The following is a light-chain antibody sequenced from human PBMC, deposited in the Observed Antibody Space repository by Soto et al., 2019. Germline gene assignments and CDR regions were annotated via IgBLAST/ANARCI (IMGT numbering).Light chain of an antibody. CDR2: TVS. Sequence: DIVMTQTPLSLPVTPGEPASISCRSSQRLSDSDDGNNYLDWYIQKPGQSPQLLIHTVSYRASGVPDRFSGSGSGTYFTLRISRVEAGDVGVYYCLQRMEFPYTFGQGTKLEIK. CDR3: LQRMEFPYT. CDR1: QRLSDSDDGNNY. V-gene: IGKV2-40*01. J-gene: IGKJ2*01.